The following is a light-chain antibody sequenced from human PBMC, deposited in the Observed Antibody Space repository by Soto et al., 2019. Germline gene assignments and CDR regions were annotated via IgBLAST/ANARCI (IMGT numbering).Light chain of an antibody. CDR1: SSDDGSYNL. V-gene: IGLV2-23*01. CDR2: EDD. Sequence: QSALTQPASVSGSPGQSITISCTGTSSDDGSYNLVSWYQQYPGKAPKLMIYEDDERPAGVSNRFSGSKSGHTASLTISGLQAEDEADYYCYSYAGRSTSVFGGGTKLTVL. CDR3: YSYAGRSTSV. J-gene: IGLJ2*01.